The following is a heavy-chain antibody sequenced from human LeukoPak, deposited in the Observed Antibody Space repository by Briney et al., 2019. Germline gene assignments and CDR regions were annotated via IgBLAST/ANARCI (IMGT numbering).Heavy chain of an antibody. CDR2: INPSGGST. CDR3: ARGYSNPSHYYYYYMDV. V-gene: IGHV1-46*01. D-gene: IGHD4-11*01. CDR1: GYTFTSYY. J-gene: IGHJ6*03. Sequence: ASVKVSCKASGYTFTSYYMHWVRQAPGQGLEWMGIINPSGGSTSYAQKFQGRVTMTRDTSTSTVYMELSSLRSEDTAVYYCARGYSNPSHYYYYYMDVWGKGTKVTVSS.